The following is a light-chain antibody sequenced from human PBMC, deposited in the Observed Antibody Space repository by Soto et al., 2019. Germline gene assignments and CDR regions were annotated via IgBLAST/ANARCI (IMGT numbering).Light chain of an antibody. CDR1: SNVGYKY. CDR2: EVT. J-gene: IGLJ2*01. CDR3: SSYTRSNTRV. V-gene: IGLV2-14*01. Sequence: QSALTQPASVSGSPGQSITISCTGTSNVGYKYVSWFQQHPGKAPKLIIYEVTYRPSGVSDRFSGSKSVNTASLTISGLQDEDEADYYCSSYTRSNTRVFGGGTKLTVL.